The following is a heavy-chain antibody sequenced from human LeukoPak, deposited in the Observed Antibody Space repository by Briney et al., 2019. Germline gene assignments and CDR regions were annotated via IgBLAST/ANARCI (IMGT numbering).Heavy chain of an antibody. CDR3: ARAELLDYNYYMDV. J-gene: IGHJ6*03. D-gene: IGHD1-14*01. CDR1: GFTFSSYD. CDR2: IGPTGDT. Sequence: GGSLRLSCAAAGFTFSSYDMHWVRQPTRKGLEWVSGIGPTGDTYYTGSVKGRFTISRETAKNSLYLQMNSLTAGDTAVYYCARAELLDYNYYMDVWGKGTTVTVSS. V-gene: IGHV3-13*01.